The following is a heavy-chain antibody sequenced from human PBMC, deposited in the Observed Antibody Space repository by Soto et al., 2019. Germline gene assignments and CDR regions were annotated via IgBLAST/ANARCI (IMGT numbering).Heavy chain of an antibody. CDR1: GFTFSSYA. V-gene: IGHV3-23*01. Sequence: EVQLLESGGGLVQPGGSLRLCCAASGFTFSSYAMSWVRQAPGKGLEWVSAISGSGGSTYYADSVKGRFTISRDNSKNTLYLQINSLRAEDTAVYYCAKVKWEYGDTNWFDPWGQGTLVTVSS. D-gene: IGHD4-17*01. CDR3: AKVKWEYGDTNWFDP. CDR2: ISGSGGST. J-gene: IGHJ5*02.